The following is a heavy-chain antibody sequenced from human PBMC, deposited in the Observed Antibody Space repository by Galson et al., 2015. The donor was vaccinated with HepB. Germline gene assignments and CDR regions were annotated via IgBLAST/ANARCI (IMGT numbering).Heavy chain of an antibody. CDR2: ISSSSSTI. J-gene: IGHJ3*02. Sequence: SLRLPCAASGFTLSSYNMNWVRQAPGKGLEWVSYISSSSSTIYYVDSVKGRFSISRDNAKNSLYLQMNSLRDDDTAVYYCATRDAFDIWGQGTMVTVSS. V-gene: IGHV3-48*02. CDR1: GFTLSSYN. CDR3: ATRDAFDI.